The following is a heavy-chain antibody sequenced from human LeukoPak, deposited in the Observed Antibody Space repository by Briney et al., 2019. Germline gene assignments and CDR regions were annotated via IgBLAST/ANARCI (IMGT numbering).Heavy chain of an antibody. CDR1: GFTVGSNY. Sequence: PGGSLRLSCAASGFTVGSNYMSWVRQAPGKGLEWVSVIYSGGSTYYADSVKGRFTISRDNSKNTLYLQMNSLRAEDTAVYYCARPSGYELYFDYWGQGTLVTVSS. J-gene: IGHJ4*02. V-gene: IGHV3-53*01. CDR2: IYSGGST. CDR3: ARPSGYELYFDY. D-gene: IGHD5-12*01.